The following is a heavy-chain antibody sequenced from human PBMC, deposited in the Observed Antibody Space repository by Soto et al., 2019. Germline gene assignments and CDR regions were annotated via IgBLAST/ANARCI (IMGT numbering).Heavy chain of an antibody. CDR2: ISSSSSYI. D-gene: IGHD6-13*01. CDR3: ARGVIAAAGTIGY. V-gene: IGHV3-21*01. CDR1: GFTFSSYS. J-gene: IGHJ4*02. Sequence: GGSLRLSCAASGFTFSSYSMNWVCQAPGKGLEWVSSISSSSSYIYYADSVKGRFTISRDNAKNSLYLQMNSLRAEDTAVYYCARGVIAAAGTIGYWGQGTLVTVSS.